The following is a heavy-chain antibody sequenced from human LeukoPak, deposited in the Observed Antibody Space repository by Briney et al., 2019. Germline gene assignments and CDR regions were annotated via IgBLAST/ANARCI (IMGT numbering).Heavy chain of an antibody. CDR3: AKDIGSVAGTVFDY. D-gene: IGHD6-19*01. CDR2: ISWNSGSI. J-gene: IGHJ4*02. V-gene: IGHV3-9*01. CDR1: GFTFKNSA. Sequence: QSGGSLRLSCAASGFTFKNSAMHWVRHAPGKGLEWVSGISWNSGSIGYADSVKGRFTISRDNAKNSLYLQMNSLRAEDTALYYCAKDIGSVAGTVFDYWGQGTLVTVSS.